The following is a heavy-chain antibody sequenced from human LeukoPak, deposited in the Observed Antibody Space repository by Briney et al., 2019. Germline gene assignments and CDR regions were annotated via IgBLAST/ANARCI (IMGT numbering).Heavy chain of an antibody. CDR1: GFTFSDYY. D-gene: IGHD4-17*01. CDR2: ISSSSSYT. J-gene: IGHJ2*01. Sequence: GGSLRLSCAASGFTFSDYYMSWIRQAPGKGLEWVSYISSSSSYTNYADSVKGRFTISRDNAKNSLYLQMNSLRAEDTAVYYCAGGALANGDDSWYFDLWGRGTLVTVSS. CDR3: AGGALANGDDSWYFDL. V-gene: IGHV3-11*05.